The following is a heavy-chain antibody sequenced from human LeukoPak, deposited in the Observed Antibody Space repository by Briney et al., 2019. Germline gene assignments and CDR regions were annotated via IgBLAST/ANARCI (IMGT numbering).Heavy chain of an antibody. CDR3: ARALTYYYDSSGYSLPDY. CDR2: ISAYNGNT. J-gene: IGHJ4*02. CDR1: GYTFTSYG. D-gene: IGHD3-22*01. V-gene: IGHV1-18*01. Sequence: ASVKVSFKASGYTFTSYGISWVRQAPGQGLEWMGWISAYNGNTNYAQKLQGRVTMTTDTSTRTAYKELRSLRSDDTAVYYCARALTYYYDSSGYSLPDYWGQGTLVTVSS.